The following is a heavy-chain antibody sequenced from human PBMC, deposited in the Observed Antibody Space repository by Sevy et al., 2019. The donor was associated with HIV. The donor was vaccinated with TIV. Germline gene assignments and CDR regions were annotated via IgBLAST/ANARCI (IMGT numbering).Heavy chain of an antibody. D-gene: IGHD3-22*01. CDR3: ARDGNSGYYFNYYYYGMDV. V-gene: IGHV3-11*06. J-gene: IGHJ6*02. Sequence: GGSLRLSCAATGFTLNNYDMTWIRQAPGKGLEWVSYISGGGGHTNYAESVKGRLTISRDNTKNFVYLQMNGLRAEDTATYYCARDGNSGYYFNYYYYGMDVWGQGTTVTVSS. CDR1: GFTLNNYD. CDR2: ISGGGGHT.